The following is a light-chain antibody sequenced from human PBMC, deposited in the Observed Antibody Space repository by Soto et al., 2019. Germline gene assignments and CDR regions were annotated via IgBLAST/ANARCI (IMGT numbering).Light chain of an antibody. CDR3: STYAGSNSFI. Sequence: QPVLTQPPSASGSPGQSVTISCTGTSSDVGGYSHVAWYRQHPAKVPRHLNYEVRKRPPGVPDRPSGYKSGSSAALTVTGRQAEDETDDYCSTYAGSNSFIFGTGTKVTDL. CDR1: SSDVGGYSH. CDR2: EVR. V-gene: IGLV2-8*01. J-gene: IGLJ1*01.